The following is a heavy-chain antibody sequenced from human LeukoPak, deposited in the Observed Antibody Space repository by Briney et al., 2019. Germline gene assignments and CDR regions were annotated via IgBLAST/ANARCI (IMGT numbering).Heavy chain of an antibody. V-gene: IGHV1-46*03. CDR3: ARDTPNCRGGSCYSGDAFDI. CDR1: GYTFTNYY. CDR2: INPSGGST. D-gene: IGHD2-15*01. J-gene: IGHJ3*02. Sequence: ASVKVSCKASGYTFTNYYMHWVRQAPGQGLEWMGIINPSGGSTSYAQKFQGRVTMTRDTSTSTVYMELSSLRSEDSAVYYCARDTPNCRGGSCYSGDAFDIWGQGTMVTVSS.